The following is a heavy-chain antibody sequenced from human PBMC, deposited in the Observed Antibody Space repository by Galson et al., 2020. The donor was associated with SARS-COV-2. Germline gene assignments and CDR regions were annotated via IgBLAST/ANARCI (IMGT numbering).Heavy chain of an antibody. V-gene: IGHV1-18*01. CDR2: ISAYNGNT. CDR3: ARVKARLLWFGELSGLWYFDY. D-gene: IGHD3-10*01. Sequence: ASVKVSCKASGYTFTSYGISWVRQAPGQGLEWMGWISAYNGNTNYAQKLQGRVTMTTDTSTSTAYMELRSLRSDDTAVYYCARVKARLLWFGELSGLWYFDYWGQGTLVTVSS. J-gene: IGHJ4*02. CDR1: GYTFTSYG.